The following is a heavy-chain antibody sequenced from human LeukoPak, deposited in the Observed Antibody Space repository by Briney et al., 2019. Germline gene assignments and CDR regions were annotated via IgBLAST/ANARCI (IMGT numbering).Heavy chain of an antibody. V-gene: IGHV3-11*01. CDR3: ARGRGIAAALSSGMDV. CDR1: GFTFSDYY. D-gene: IGHD6-13*01. CDR2: ISSSGSTI. Sequence: GGSLRLSCAASGFTFSDYYMSWIRHAPGKGLEWVSYISSSGSTIYYADSVKGRFTISRDNAKNSLYLQMNSLRAEDTAVYYCARGRGIAAALSSGMDVWGQGTTVTVSS. J-gene: IGHJ6*02.